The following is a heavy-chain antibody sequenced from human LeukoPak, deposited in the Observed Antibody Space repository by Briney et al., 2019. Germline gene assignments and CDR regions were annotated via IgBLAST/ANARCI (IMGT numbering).Heavy chain of an antibody. V-gene: IGHV7-4-1*02. Sequence: ASVKVSCKASGYTFACCAINWVRQAPGQGLEWMGWINTDTGKSTYAQGFTGRFVFSLDTSVSTAYLQISSLKAEDTAVYYCARAERWLQNDYWGRGTQVTVSS. CDR1: GYTFACCA. CDR3: ARAERWLQNDY. D-gene: IGHD5-24*01. CDR2: INTDTGKS. J-gene: IGHJ4*02.